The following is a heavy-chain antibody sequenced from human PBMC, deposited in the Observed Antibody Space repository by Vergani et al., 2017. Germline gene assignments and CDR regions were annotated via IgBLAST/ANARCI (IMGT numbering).Heavy chain of an antibody. D-gene: IGHD4-17*01. CDR2: IKQDGSEK. V-gene: IGHV3-7*01. J-gene: IGHJ3*02. CDR3: AGPSAPGDYYALDI. Sequence: EVQRVEPGGGLVHPGGSLSLPCAAFGSMLSNYWMDWVRQAPGKGLEWLANIKQDGSEKYYVACVRGRVTISRDNAKNSLYLQMDSLRAEHSAVYHCAGPSAPGDYYALDIWGQGTMVTVSS. CDR1: GSMLSNYW.